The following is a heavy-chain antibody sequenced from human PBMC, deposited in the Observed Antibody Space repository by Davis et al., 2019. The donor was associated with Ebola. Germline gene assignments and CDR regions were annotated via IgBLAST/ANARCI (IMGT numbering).Heavy chain of an antibody. CDR1: GGSISSSNW. D-gene: IGHD6-13*01. V-gene: IGHV4-4*02. J-gene: IGHJ6*02. CDR3: ARDTQTDTLAAAGLRAYYGMDV. CDR2: IYHSGST. Sequence: MPSETLSLTCAVSGGSISSSNWWSWVRQPPGKGLEWIGEIYHSGSTNYNPSLKSRVTISVDKSKNQFSLKLSSVTAADTAVYYCARDTQTDTLAAAGLRAYYGMDVWGQGTTVTVSS.